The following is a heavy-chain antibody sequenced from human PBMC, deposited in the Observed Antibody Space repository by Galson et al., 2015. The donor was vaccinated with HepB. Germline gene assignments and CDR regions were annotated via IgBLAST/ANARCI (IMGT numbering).Heavy chain of an antibody. D-gene: IGHD3-22*01. V-gene: IGHV3-21*06. CDR3: ARGSSGYSS. CDR2: ITSSSSYI. CDR1: GFTFTIYS. J-gene: IGHJ3*01. Sequence: SLRLSCAASGFTFTIYSMNRVRQAPGRGLEWVSSITSSSSYIYYADSVKGRFTISRDNAKNSLYLQMNSLRAEDTAVYYCARGSSGYSSWGQGTMVTVSS.